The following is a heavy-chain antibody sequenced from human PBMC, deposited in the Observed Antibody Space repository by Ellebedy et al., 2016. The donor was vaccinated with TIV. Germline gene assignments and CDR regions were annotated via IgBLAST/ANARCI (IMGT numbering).Heavy chain of an antibody. D-gene: IGHD2-8*02. J-gene: IGHJ3*02. CDR2: IYYSGRT. V-gene: IGHV4-39*07. CDR3: ASPAPYTGGLMGDGAFDI. CDR1: GGSINNSSSY. Sequence: SETLSLTCTVSGGSINNSSSYWAWIRQPPGKRLEWLGSIYYSGRTYYNPSLKNRVTISVDPSTNQFSLSLNSLTAADTALYYCASPAPYTGGLMGDGAFDIWGQGTMVTVSS.